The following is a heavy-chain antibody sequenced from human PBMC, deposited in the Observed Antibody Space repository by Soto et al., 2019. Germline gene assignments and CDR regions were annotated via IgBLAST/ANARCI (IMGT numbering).Heavy chain of an antibody. CDR3: ARLPVYYDFWSDYYYYYMDV. V-gene: IGHV4-39*01. J-gene: IGHJ6*03. Sequence: SETLSLTCTVSGGSISSSSYYWGWIRQPPGKGLEWIGSIYYSGSTYYNPSLKSRVTISVDTSKNQFSLKLSSVTAADTAVYYCARLPVYYDFWSDYYYYYMDVWGKGTTVTVSS. CDR2: IYYSGST. CDR1: GGSISSSSYY. D-gene: IGHD3-3*01.